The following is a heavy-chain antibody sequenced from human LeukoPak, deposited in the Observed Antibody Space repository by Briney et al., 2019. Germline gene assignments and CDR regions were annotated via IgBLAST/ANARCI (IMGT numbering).Heavy chain of an antibody. CDR2: IYTSGGT. J-gene: IGHJ3*02. D-gene: IGHD5-12*01. V-gene: IGHV4-4*07. Sequence: SETLSLTCTVSGGSISSYYWSWTRQPAGKGLEWIGRIYTSGGTNYNPSLKSRVTMSVDTSKNQFSLKLSSVTAADTAVYYCARAYSGYFGGDAFDIWGQGTMVTVSS. CDR1: GGSISSYY. CDR3: ARAYSGYFGGDAFDI.